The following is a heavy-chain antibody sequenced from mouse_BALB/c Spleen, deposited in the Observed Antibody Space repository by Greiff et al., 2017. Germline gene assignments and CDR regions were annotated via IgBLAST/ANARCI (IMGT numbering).Heavy chain of an antibody. D-gene: IGHD2-3*01. CDR1: GYTFSSYW. CDR2: ILPGSGST. J-gene: IGHJ4*01. Sequence: VQLQESGAELMKPGASVKISCKATGYTFSSYWIEWVKQRPGHGLEWIGEILPGSGSTNYNEKFKGKATFTADTSSNTAYMQLSSLTSEDSAVYYCARGWFYYAMDYWGQGTSVTVSS. CDR3: ARGWFYYAMDY. V-gene: IGHV1-9*01.